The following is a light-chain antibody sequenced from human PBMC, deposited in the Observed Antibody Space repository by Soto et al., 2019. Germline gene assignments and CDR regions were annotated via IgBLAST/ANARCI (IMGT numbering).Light chain of an antibody. CDR3: CSYAGSYTFV. J-gene: IGLJ1*01. V-gene: IGLV2-11*01. Sequence: QSALTQPRSVSGSPGQSDTISCTGTSSDVGGYNYVSWYQQYPGKAPKVMIYDVKTRPSGVPDRFSGSKSGNTASLTISGLQAEDEADYYCCSYAGSYTFVFGTGTKLTVL. CDR2: DVK. CDR1: SSDVGGYNY.